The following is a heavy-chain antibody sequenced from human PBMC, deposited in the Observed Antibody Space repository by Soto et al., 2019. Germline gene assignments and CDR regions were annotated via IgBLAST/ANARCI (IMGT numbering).Heavy chain of an antibody. CDR3: ARDQPGYSYGYGWGY. D-gene: IGHD5-18*01. CDR2: ISSSSSYI. CDR1: GFTFSSYS. J-gene: IGHJ4*02. Sequence: EVQLVESGGGLVKPGGSLRLSCAASGFTFSSYSMNWVRQAPGKGLEWVSSISSSSSYIYYADSVKGRFTISRDNAKNSLYLQMNSLRAEDTAVYYCARDQPGYSYGYGWGYWCQGTLVTVSS. V-gene: IGHV3-21*01.